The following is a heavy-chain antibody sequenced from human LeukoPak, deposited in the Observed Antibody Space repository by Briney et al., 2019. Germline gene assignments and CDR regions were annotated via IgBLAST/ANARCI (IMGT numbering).Heavy chain of an antibody. CDR3: ARLFKFHVQRADSCYDLAQKYYGMDV. J-gene: IGHJ6*02. CDR1: GFTFSSYW. Sequence: PGGSLRLSCAASGFTFSSYWMSWVRQAPGKGLEWVANIKQDGSEKYYVDSVKGRFTISRDNAKNSLCLQMNSLRAEDTAVYYCARLFKFHVQRADSCYDLAQKYYGMDVWGQGTTVTVSS. V-gene: IGHV3-7*01. CDR2: IKQDGSEK. D-gene: IGHD5-12*01.